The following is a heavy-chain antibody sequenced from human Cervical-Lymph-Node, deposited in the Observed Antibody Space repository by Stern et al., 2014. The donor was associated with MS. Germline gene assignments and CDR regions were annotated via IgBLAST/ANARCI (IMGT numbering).Heavy chain of an antibody. Sequence: QITLKESGPSLVRPTQSLTLTCTFSGFSLNTLGEGVGWIRQPPGKALEWLALMYWDDDKRYSPSLKSRLTIRKDTTKNHVVLTMTNMDPVDTATYYCAHSRVEMLRGVPFDYWGQGNLVTVSS. D-gene: IGHD3-10*01. CDR1: GFSLNTLGEG. CDR3: AHSRVEMLRGVPFDY. V-gene: IGHV2-5*02. J-gene: IGHJ4*02. CDR2: MYWDDDK.